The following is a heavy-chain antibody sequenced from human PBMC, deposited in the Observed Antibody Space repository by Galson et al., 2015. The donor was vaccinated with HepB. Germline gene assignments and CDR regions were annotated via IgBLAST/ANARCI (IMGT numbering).Heavy chain of an antibody. J-gene: IGHJ6*02. CDR2: IIPIFASA. CDR3: ARAMSLSNTYNWNPKPLYSYGMDV. D-gene: IGHD1-20*01. Sequence: SVKVSCKASGGTFSSFAINWVRQAPGQGLEWMGGIIPIFASAHYAQKFQGRVTITADEYTSTVYMEVSSLRSEDTAVYLCARAMSLSNTYNWNPKPLYSYGMDVWGQGTTVTVSS. CDR1: GGTFSSFA. V-gene: IGHV1-69*13.